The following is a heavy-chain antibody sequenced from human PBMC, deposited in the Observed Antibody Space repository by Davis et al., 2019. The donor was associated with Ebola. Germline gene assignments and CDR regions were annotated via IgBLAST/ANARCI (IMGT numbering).Heavy chain of an antibody. Sequence: SVKVSCKASGGTFSSYAISWVRQAPGQGLEWMGGIIPIFGTANYAQKFQGRVTITADESTSTAYMELSSLRSEDTAVYYCARRGTSTYYYYMDVWGKGATVTVSS. CDR3: ARRGTSTYYYYMDV. D-gene: IGHD2-2*01. CDR1: GGTFSSYA. CDR2: IIPIFGTA. J-gene: IGHJ6*03. V-gene: IGHV1-69*13.